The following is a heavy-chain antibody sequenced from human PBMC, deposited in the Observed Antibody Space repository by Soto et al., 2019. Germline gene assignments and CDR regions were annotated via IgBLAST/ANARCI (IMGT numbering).Heavy chain of an antibody. D-gene: IGHD3-3*01. CDR2: MNPNSGNT. CDR3: ARSRGGVTIFGVVSLLLGSWFDP. Sequence: GASVKVSCKASGYTFTSYDINWVRQATGQGLEWMGWMNPNSGNTDYAQKFQGRVTMTRNTSISTAYMELSSLRSEDTAVYYCARSRGGVTIFGVVSLLLGSWFDPWGQGTLVSVSS. CDR1: GYTFTSYD. V-gene: IGHV1-8*01. J-gene: IGHJ5*02.